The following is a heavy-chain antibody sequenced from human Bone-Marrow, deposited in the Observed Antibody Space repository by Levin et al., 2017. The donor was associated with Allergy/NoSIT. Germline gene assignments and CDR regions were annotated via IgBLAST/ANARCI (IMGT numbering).Heavy chain of an antibody. D-gene: IGHD2-8*01. Sequence: GGSLRLSCAGSGFTFRNYDMFWVRQAPGKGLEWVSAISDTGGYTFYADSVKGRFTISRDNSKNTLYLQMNSLRAEDTDVFYCAKRQPCRNGVCHSLDVWGQGTMVTVSS. CDR3: AKRQPCRNGVCHSLDV. CDR2: ISDTGGYT. J-gene: IGHJ6*02. CDR1: GFTFRNYD. V-gene: IGHV3-23*01.